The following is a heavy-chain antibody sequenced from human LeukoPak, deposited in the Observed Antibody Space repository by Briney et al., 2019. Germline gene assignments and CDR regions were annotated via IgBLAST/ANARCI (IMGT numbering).Heavy chain of an antibody. CDR3: ARGEGLRYCSGGSCYWFDP. CDR2: MNPNSGNT. CDR1: GYTFTSYD. Sequence: GASVKVSCKASGYTFTSYDINWVRQATRQGLEWMGWMNPNSGNTGYAQKFQGRVTMTRNTSISTAYMELSSLRSEDTAVYYCARGEGLRYCSGGSCYWFDPWGQGTLVTVSS. V-gene: IGHV1-8*01. J-gene: IGHJ5*02. D-gene: IGHD2-15*01.